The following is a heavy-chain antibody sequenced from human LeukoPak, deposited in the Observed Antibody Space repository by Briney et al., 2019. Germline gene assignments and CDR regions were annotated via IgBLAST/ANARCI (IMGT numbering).Heavy chain of an antibody. Sequence: PSETLSLTCTVSGDSISSYYWSWIRQPPGKGLEWIGYIYYSGSTKYNPSLKSRVTISVDTSKNQFSLKLSSVTAADTAVYYCARDAQATTAYDAFDIWGRGTMVTVSS. CDR2: IYYSGST. D-gene: IGHD4-17*01. CDR3: ARDAQATTAYDAFDI. V-gene: IGHV4-59*01. J-gene: IGHJ3*02. CDR1: GDSISSYY.